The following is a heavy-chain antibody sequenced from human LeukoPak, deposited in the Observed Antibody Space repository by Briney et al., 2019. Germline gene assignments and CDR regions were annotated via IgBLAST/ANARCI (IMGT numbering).Heavy chain of an antibody. D-gene: IGHD3-10*01. V-gene: IGHV4-38-2*02. CDR2: IYHSGST. J-gene: IGHJ5*02. Sequence: SETLSLTCTVSGYSISSGYYCGWLRQPPGKGLEGIGSIYHSGSTYYDPSLKSRFTISVDTSKNHFSLKLSSVTAADTAVYYCARVGITMVRGGTNWFDPWGQGTLVTVSS. CDR3: ARVGITMVRGGTNWFDP. CDR1: GYSISSGYY.